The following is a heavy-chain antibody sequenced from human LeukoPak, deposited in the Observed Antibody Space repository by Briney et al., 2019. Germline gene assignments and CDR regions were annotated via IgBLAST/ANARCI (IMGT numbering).Heavy chain of an antibody. CDR1: GFTFSNAW. D-gene: IGHD6-13*01. CDR2: IKQDGGET. CDR3: AGGVWPRSNY. Sequence: GGSLRLSCAASGFTFSNAWMTWVRQAPGKGLEWVANIKQDGGETYYVGSVKGRFTISRDNAQNSLYLQMNSLRAEDTAIYYCAGGVWPRSNYWGQGTLVTVSS. J-gene: IGHJ4*02. V-gene: IGHV3-7*01.